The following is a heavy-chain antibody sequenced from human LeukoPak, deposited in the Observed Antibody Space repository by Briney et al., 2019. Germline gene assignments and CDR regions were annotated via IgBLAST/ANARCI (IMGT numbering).Heavy chain of an antibody. D-gene: IGHD1-1*01. CDR3: ASNPPNTGDFYY. CDR1: GYTFTNLD. CDR2: MSPNSGDT. V-gene: IGHV1-8*01. J-gene: IGHJ4*02. Sequence: ASVNVSCKTSGYTFTNLDINWLRQAPGQGLEWMGWMSPNSGDTGYVQKFQGRVSMTRDIFKSTAYMELSSLRSEDTAIYYCASNPPNTGDFYYWGLGTLVTVSS.